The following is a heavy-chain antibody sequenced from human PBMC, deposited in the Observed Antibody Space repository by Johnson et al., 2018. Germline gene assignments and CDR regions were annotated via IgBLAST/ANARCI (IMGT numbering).Heavy chain of an antibody. CDR3: AKGGDPFSESES. D-gene: IGHD5/OR15-5a*01. J-gene: IGHJ4*02. CDR2: INDAGNRG. V-gene: IGHV3-7*01. Sequence: EVQLVESGGGLVPPGGSLRLSCAASGFTFHDSWMTWVRQAPGNGLEWLANINDAGNRGYYVDPVKGRFIISRDNARNSVYLQINRLIIEDTAVYYCAKGGDPFSESESWGQGTLVTVSA. CDR1: GFTFHDSW.